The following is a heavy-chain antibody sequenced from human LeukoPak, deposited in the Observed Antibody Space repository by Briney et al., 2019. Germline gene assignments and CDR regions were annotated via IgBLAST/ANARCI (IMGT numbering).Heavy chain of an antibody. D-gene: IGHD3-10*01. CDR2: IYYSGST. V-gene: IGHV4-59*01. J-gene: IGHJ4*02. Sequence: SETLTLTCTVSGGSISSYYWSWIRQPPGKGLEWIGYIYYSGSTNYNPSLKSRVTISVDTSKNQFSLKLSSVTAADTAVYYCARETYYYGSGSYYQIFDYWGQGTLVTVSS. CDR3: ARETYYYGSGSYYQIFDY. CDR1: GGSISSYY.